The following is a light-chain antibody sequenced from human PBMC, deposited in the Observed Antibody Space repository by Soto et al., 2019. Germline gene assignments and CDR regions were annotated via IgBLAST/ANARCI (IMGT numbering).Light chain of an antibody. J-gene: IGKJ1*01. V-gene: IGKV3-20*01. Sequence: EIVFTKDPGTPSLSPGERATLSCRASQSVSSSYLAWYQQKPGQAPRLLIYGASSRATGIPDRFSGSGSGTDFTLTISRLEPEDFAVYYCQQYGGSPRTFGQGTKVDVK. CDR3: QQYGGSPRT. CDR1: QSVSSSY. CDR2: GAS.